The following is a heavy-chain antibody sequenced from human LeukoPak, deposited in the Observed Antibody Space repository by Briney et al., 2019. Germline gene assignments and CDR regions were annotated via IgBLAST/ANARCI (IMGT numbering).Heavy chain of an antibody. D-gene: IGHD6-13*01. CDR2: IYTSGST. Sequence: SETLSLTCTVSGGSISSYYWSWIRQPAGKGLKWIGRIYTSGSTIYNPSLKSRVTISVDKSKNQFSLKLSSVTAADTAVYYCARGYSSSWYSDYWGQGTLVTVSS. J-gene: IGHJ4*02. CDR3: ARGYSSSWYSDY. V-gene: IGHV4-4*07. CDR1: GGSISSYY.